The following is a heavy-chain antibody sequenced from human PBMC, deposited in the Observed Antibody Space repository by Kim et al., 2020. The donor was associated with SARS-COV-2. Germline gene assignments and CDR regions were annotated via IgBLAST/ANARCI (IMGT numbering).Heavy chain of an antibody. CDR3: ARGEKIVVVPAAIPYYYG. D-gene: IGHD2-2*01. Sequence: GGSLRLSCAASGFTFSSYGMHWVRQAPGKGLEWVAVISYDGSNKYYADSVKGRFTISRDNSKNTLYLQMNSLRAEDTAVYYCARGEKIVVVPAAIPYYYG. CDR1: GFTFSSYG. J-gene: IGHJ6*01. CDR2: ISYDGSNK. V-gene: IGHV3-33*05.